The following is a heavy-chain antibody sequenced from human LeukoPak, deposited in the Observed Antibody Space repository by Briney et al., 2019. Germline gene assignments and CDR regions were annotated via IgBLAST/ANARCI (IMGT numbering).Heavy chain of an antibody. CDR2: ISYDGSNK. D-gene: IGHD3-10*01. Sequence: GGSLRLSCAASGYTFSSYAMHWVRQAPGKGLEWVAVISYDGSNKYYADSVKGRFTIFRDNSKNTLYLQMNSLRAEDTAVYYCARDRGLNVGLYYYYGMDVWGQGTTVTVSS. V-gene: IGHV3-30*04. CDR3: ARDRGLNVGLYYYYGMDV. J-gene: IGHJ6*02. CDR1: GYTFSSYA.